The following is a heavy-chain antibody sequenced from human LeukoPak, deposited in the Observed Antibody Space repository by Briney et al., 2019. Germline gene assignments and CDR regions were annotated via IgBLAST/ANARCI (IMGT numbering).Heavy chain of an antibody. J-gene: IGHJ5*01. Sequence: PGGSLRLSCAVSGFTFSSNALSWVRQAPGKGLEWVSGISSSGGNTYYADSVKGRFTISRDNSNNTLFLQMHSLRAEDTAMYYCAKPSLNPETGWFDSWGQGTLVTVSS. CDR3: AKPSLNPETGWFDS. D-gene: IGHD1-14*01. V-gene: IGHV3-23*01. CDR2: ISSSGGNT. CDR1: GFTFSSNA.